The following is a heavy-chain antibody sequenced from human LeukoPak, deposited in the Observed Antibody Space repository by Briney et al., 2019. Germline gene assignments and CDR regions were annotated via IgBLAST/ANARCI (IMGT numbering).Heavy chain of an antibody. V-gene: IGHV1-18*01. CDR1: NYTFPRYG. Sequence: EASVKVSCKASNYTFPRYGISWVRQAPRQGLEWMGSMNSYNDKTNYAQKFQGRVTVTTDTSTSTAYMELRSLGSDDTAVYYCARGSYFDYGGFDFWGQGTLVTVSS. J-gene: IGHJ5*01. CDR2: MNSYNDKT. CDR3: ARGSYFDYGGFDF. D-gene: IGHD4-17*01.